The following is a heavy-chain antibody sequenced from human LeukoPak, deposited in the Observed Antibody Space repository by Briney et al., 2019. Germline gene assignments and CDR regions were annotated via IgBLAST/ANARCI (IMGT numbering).Heavy chain of an antibody. V-gene: IGHV3-21*01. CDR3: ARDPPSQVSGGFGY. D-gene: IGHD3-16*01. CDR1: GFTFSSYS. Sequence: GGSLRLSCAASGFTFSSYSMNWVRQAPGKGLEWVSSISSSSSYIYYADSVKGRFTISRDNAKNSLYLQMNSLRAEDTAVYYCARDPPSQVSGGFGYWGQGTLVTVSS. CDR2: ISSSSSYI. J-gene: IGHJ4*02.